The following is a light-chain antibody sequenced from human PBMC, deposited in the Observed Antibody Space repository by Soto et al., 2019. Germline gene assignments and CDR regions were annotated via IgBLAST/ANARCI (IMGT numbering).Light chain of an antibody. J-gene: IGKJ1*01. CDR2: KAS. CDR3: QQYNSFSSWT. V-gene: IGKV1-5*03. Sequence: DIQMTQSPSTLSASVGDRVTITCRASQSISTWLAWYQQKPGKAPKLLIYKASNLESGVPSRFSGSGSGTEFTLAISSLQPDDLATYYCQQYNSFSSWTFGLAPKVDIK. CDR1: QSISTW.